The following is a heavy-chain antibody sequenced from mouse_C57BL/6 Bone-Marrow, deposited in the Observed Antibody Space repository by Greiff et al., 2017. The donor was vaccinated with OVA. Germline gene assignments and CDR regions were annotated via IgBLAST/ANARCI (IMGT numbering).Heavy chain of an antibody. D-gene: IGHD2-4*01. CDR1: GYSFTSYY. V-gene: IGHV1-66*01. CDR2: IYPGSGNT. Sequence: QVQLQQSGPELVKPGASVKISCKASGYSFTSYYIHWVKQRPGQGLAWIGWIYPGSGNTKYNEKFKGKATLTADTSSSTAYMQLSSLTSEDSAVYYCARGGLPFAYWGQGTLVTVSA. J-gene: IGHJ3*01. CDR3: ARGGLPFAY.